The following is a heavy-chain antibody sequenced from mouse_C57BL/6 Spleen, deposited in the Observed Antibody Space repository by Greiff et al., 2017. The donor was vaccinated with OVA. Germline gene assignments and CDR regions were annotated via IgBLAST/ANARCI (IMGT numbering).Heavy chain of an antibody. V-gene: IGHV5-17*01. Sequence: EVQRVESGGGLVKPGGSLKLSCAASGFTFSDYGMHWVRQAPEKGLEWVAYISSGSSTIYYADTVKGRFTISRDNAKNTLCLQMTSLRSEDTAMYYCARGDGYYWWYFDVWGTGTTVTVSS. CDR2: ISSGSSTI. CDR3: ARGDGYYWWYFDV. D-gene: IGHD2-3*01. CDR1: GFTFSDYG. J-gene: IGHJ1*03.